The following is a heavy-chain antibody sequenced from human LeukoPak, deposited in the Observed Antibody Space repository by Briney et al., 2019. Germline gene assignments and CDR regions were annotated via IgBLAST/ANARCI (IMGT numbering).Heavy chain of an antibody. CDR1: GFTFSSYG. J-gene: IGHJ4*02. CDR2: IRYDGSNK. V-gene: IGHV3-30*02. D-gene: IGHD2-2*01. CDR3: ARAGTCSSTSCDGGIEY. Sequence: PGGSLRLSCAASGFTFSSYGMHWVRQAPGKGLEWVAFIRYDGSNKYYVDSVKGRFTISRDNSKSTLYLQMNSLRAEDTAVYYCARAGTCSSTSCDGGIEYWGQGTLVTVSS.